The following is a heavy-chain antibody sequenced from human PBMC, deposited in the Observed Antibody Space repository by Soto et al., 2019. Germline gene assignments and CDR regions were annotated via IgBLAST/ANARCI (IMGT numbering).Heavy chain of an antibody. V-gene: IGHV4-34*01. CDR1: GGSFSGYY. Sequence: QVQLQQWGAGLLKPSETLSLTCAVYGGSFSGYYWTWIRQPPGTGLEWIGEINHRGSTNYNPSLNSRVTISVDPSKTPFSLKLTSVTAAHTAVYYCARDKITGLFDYWGQGTLVTVSS. D-gene: IGHD2-8*02. CDR3: ARDKITGLFDY. J-gene: IGHJ4*02. CDR2: INHRGST.